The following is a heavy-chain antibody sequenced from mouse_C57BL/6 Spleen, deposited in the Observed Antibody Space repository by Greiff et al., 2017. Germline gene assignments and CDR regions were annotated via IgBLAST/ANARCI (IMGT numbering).Heavy chain of an antibody. CDR3: ARDEGYYYGSSPYYFDY. D-gene: IGHD1-1*01. V-gene: IGHV5-4*01. J-gene: IGHJ2*01. CDR2: ISDGGSYT. CDR1: GFTFSSYA. Sequence: EVKLEESGGGLVKPGGSLKLSCAASGFTFSSYAMSWVRQTPEKRLEWVATISDGGSYTYYPDNVKGRFTISRDNAKNNLFLQMSHLKSEDTAMYYCARDEGYYYGSSPYYFDYWGQGTTLTVSS.